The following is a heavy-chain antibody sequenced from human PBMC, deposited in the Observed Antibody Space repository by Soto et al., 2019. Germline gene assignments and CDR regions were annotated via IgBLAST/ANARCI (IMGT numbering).Heavy chain of an antibody. CDR2: VSAYNGER. D-gene: IGHD6-6*01. CDR3: SRGTSITASGDD. J-gene: IGHJ4*01. CDR1: GYTFTNYG. Sequence: ASVKVSCKASGYTFTNYGINWVRQAPGQGLEWLGWVSAYNGERRYAQRVQARVIMTTDTSTTTAYMELRSLRSDDTAVYYCSRGTSITASGDDWGQGTLVTVSS. V-gene: IGHV1-18*01.